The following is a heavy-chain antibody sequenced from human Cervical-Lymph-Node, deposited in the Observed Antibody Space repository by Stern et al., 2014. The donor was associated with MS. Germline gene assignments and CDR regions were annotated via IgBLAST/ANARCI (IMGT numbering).Heavy chain of an antibody. J-gene: IGHJ5*02. V-gene: IGHV1-69*12. D-gene: IGHD2-21*02. CDR3: ARGAYCGGDCDWGWFET. CDR2: IIPLFGAA. CDR1: GGTFSYNA. Sequence: QVQLVQSGAEVKKPGSSVKVSCKASGGTFSYNAFSWVRQAPGQVLERMGGIIPLFGAADYAQSFQGRVTITADESTVTVYMEMSSLRSEDTAVYYCARGAYCGGDCDWGWFETWGQGTLVTVPS.